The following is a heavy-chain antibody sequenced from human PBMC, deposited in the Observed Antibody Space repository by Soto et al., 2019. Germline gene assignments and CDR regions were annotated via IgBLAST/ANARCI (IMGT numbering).Heavy chain of an antibody. J-gene: IGHJ6*02. CDR2: IIPIFGTA. Sequence: SVKVSCKASGGTFSSYAISWVRQAPGQGLEWMGGIIPIFGTANYAQKFQGRVTITADESTSTAYMEQSSLRSEDTAVYYCASQTHYYDSSGYYCCMDVWGQGTTVTVSS. CDR3: ASQTHYYDSSGYYCCMDV. V-gene: IGHV1-69*13. D-gene: IGHD3-22*01. CDR1: GGTFSSYA.